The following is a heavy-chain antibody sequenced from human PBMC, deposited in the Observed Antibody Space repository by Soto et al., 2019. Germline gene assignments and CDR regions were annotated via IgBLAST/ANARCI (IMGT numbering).Heavy chain of an antibody. V-gene: IGHV4-34*01. D-gene: IGHD3-3*01. Sequence: SETLSLTCAVYGGSFSGYYWSWIRQPPGKGLEWIGEINHSGSTNYNPSLKSRVIISVDTSKNQFSLKLSSVTAADTAVYYCARGAQRSYYDFWSGYYYFDYWGQGTLVTVSS. CDR2: INHSGST. J-gene: IGHJ4*02. CDR3: ARGAQRSYYDFWSGYYYFDY. CDR1: GGSFSGYY.